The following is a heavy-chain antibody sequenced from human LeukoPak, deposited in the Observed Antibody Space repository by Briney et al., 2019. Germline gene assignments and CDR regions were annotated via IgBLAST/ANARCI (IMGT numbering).Heavy chain of an antibody. CDR3: ARASFHPSGYYYFDY. CDR2: ISYDGSNK. CDR1: GFTFSSYP. J-gene: IGHJ4*02. D-gene: IGHD3-22*01. Sequence: RGSLRLSCAASGFTFSSYPMHWVRQAPGMRLEWVSVISYDGSNKYYADSVNGRLTISRDNSKNTLYLQMNSLRAEDTAMYYCARASFHPSGYYYFDYWGQGTLVTVCS. V-gene: IGHV3-30-3*01.